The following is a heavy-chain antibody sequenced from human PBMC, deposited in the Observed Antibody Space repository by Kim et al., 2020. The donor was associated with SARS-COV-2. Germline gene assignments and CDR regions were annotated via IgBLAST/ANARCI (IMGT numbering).Heavy chain of an antibody. J-gene: IGHJ3*02. CDR2: IYYSGST. V-gene: IGHV4-59*08. Sequence: SETLSLTCTVSGGSISSYYWSWIRQPPGKGLEWIGYIYYSGSTNYNPSLKSRVTISVDTSKNQFSLKLSSVTAADTAVYYCARHEAVLLWFGPGAFDISGQGTMVTVSS. CDR1: GGSISSYY. CDR3: ARHEAVLLWFGPGAFDI. D-gene: IGHD3-10*01.